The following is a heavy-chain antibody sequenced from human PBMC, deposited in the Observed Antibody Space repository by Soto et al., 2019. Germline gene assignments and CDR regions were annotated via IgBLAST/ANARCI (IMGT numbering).Heavy chain of an antibody. J-gene: IGHJ6*02. V-gene: IGHV1-69*13. D-gene: IGHD2-21*02. Sequence: SVKVSCKASGGTFSSYAISWVRQAPGQGLEWMGGIIPIFGTANYAQNLQGRVTITADESTSTAYMELSSVTAADTAVYYCAREPTTAAGYYYYGMDVWGQGTTVTVSS. CDR2: IIPIFGTA. CDR3: AREPTTAAGYYYYGMDV. CDR1: GGTFSSYA.